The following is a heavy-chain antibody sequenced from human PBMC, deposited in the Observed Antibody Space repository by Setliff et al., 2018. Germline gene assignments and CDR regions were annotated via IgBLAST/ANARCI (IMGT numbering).Heavy chain of an antibody. CDR3: RLWFGELLRDY. J-gene: IGHJ4*02. CDR2: VKSDGTYT. Sequence: PGGSMRLSCAVSGFTFSSYWMHWVRQAPGKGLVWVSRVKSDGTYTNYADSVKGRFTISRDNAKNTLFLQMNSLRAEDTATYYCRLWFGELLRDYWGQGTLVTVSS. D-gene: IGHD3-10*01. V-gene: IGHV3-74*01. CDR1: GFTFSSYW.